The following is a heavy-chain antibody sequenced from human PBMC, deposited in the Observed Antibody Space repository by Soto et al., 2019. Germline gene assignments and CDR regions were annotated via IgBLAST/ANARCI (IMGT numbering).Heavy chain of an antibody. CDR2: ISYDESNK. CDR1: GFTFSNSG. V-gene: IGHV3-30*18. Sequence: GGSLRLSCAASGFTFSNSGMHWVRQAPGKGLEWVAVISYDESNKYYAESVKGRFTISRDNSKNTLWLQMNSLRAEDTAVYFCAKEWPLLLFGQGMDVWGQGTSVTVSS. D-gene: IGHD3-10*01. J-gene: IGHJ6*02. CDR3: AKEWPLLLFGQGMDV.